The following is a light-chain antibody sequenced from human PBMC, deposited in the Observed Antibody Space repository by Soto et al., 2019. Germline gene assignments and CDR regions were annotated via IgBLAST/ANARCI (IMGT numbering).Light chain of an antibody. J-gene: IGLJ2*01. Sequence: QTVVTQEPSFSVSPGGTITLTRGLTSGSVSTSNYPSWYQQTPGQAPRTLIYNTNSRSSGVPDRFSGSILGNKAALTITGAQADDESDYYCALYMGSGIRVFGGGTKVTVL. CDR3: ALYMGSGIRV. V-gene: IGLV8-61*01. CDR1: SGSVSTSNY. CDR2: NTN.